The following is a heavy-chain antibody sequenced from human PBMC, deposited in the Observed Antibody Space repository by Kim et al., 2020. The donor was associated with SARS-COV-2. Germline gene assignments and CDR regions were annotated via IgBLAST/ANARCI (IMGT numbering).Heavy chain of an antibody. CDR2: ITNNGSNK. J-gene: IGHJ4*02. Sequence: GGSLRLSCAASGFTFSNYAMRWVRQAPGKGLEWVSYITNNGSNKNYADSVKGRFTISRDKSKNTLYLQMNSLRAEDTAVYYCARGYGVNSVRSGYFDYWGQGTMVTVSS. CDR3: ARGYGVNSVRSGYFDY. V-gene: IGHV3-30*04. D-gene: IGHD2-15*01. CDR1: GFTFSNYA.